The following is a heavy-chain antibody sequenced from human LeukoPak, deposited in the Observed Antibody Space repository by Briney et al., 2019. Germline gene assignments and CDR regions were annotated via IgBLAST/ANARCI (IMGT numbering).Heavy chain of an antibody. D-gene: IGHD3-22*01. V-gene: IGHV3-33*08. CDR2: IWYDGSNK. CDR3: ARDLFRYGAYYYDSSGNWFDP. J-gene: IGHJ5*02. Sequence: GGSLRLSCAASGFTFSSYGMHWVRQAPGKGLEWVAVIWYDGSNKYYADSVKGRFTISRDNSKNTLYLQMNSLRAEDTAVNYCARDLFRYGAYYYDSSGNWFDPWGQGTLVTVSS. CDR1: GFTFSSYG.